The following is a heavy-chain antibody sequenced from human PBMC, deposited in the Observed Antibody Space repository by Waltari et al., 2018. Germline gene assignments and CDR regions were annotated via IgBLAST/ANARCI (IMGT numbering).Heavy chain of an antibody. CDR2: LNPNTGGT. V-gene: IGHV1-2*02. CDR1: GYTLPGHY. J-gene: IGHJ5*02. Sequence: QVQLVQSGAEVRKPGASVKVSCKASGYTLPGHYIHWGRQAPGQGLGGMGWLNPNTGGTKYGQKFQGRVTMTRDTSSSSAYMELSNVTADDTAVYYWARDLSTSSLFYWFDPWGQGSLVTGSS. CDR3: ARDLSTSSLFYWFDP. D-gene: IGHD2-2*01.